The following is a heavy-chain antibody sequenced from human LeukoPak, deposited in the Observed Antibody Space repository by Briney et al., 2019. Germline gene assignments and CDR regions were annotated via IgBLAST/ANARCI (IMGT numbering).Heavy chain of an antibody. D-gene: IGHD2-21*01. CDR1: GGSFSGYY. CDR2: IYYSGST. Sequence: SETLSLTCAVYGGSFSGYYWSWIRQPPGKGLEWIGYIYYSGSTYYNPSLKSRVTISVDTSKNQFSLKLRSVTAADTAVYYCAREHIVPTRYFDYWGQGTLVTVSS. V-gene: IGHV4-30-4*01. J-gene: IGHJ4*02. CDR3: AREHIVPTRYFDY.